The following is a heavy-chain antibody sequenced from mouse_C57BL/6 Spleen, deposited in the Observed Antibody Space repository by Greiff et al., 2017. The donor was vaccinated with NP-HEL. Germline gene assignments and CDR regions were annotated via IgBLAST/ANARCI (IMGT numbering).Heavy chain of an antibody. CDR3: ARFDYYYYAMDY. Sequence: QVQLQQPGAELVMPGASVKLSCKASGYTFTSYWMHWVKQRPGQGLEWIGEIDPSDSYTNYNQKFKGKSTLTVDKSSSTAYMQLSSLTSEDSAVYYCARFDYYYYAMDYWGKGTSVTVSS. J-gene: IGHJ4*01. CDR2: IDPSDSYT. CDR1: GYTFTSYW. V-gene: IGHV1-69*01. D-gene: IGHD2-4*01.